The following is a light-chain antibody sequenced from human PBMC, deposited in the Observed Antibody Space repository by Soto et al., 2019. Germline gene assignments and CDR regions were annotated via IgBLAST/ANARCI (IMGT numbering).Light chain of an antibody. CDR1: SSNIGRNY. CDR2: KND. Sequence: SVVSQPPSASGTPGQRVTISCSGSSSNIGRNYVYWYQQFPGTAPKLLIFKNDQRPSGVPDRFSGSKSGTSASLAISGLRSEDEADYYCATWDASLSGWVFGGGTKLTVL. J-gene: IGLJ3*02. CDR3: ATWDASLSGWV. V-gene: IGLV1-47*01.